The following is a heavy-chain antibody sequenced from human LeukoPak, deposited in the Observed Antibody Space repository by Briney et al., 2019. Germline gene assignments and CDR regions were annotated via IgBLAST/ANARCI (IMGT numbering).Heavy chain of an antibody. CDR2: IWYDGSNK. Sequence: GGSLRLSCAASGFTFSSYGMHWVRQAPGKGLEWVAVIWYDGSNKYYADSVKGRFTISRDNSKNTLYLQMNSLRAEDTAVYYCATHTPRYYYYGTDVWGQGTTVTVSS. J-gene: IGHJ6*02. CDR1: GFTFSSYG. CDR3: ATHTPRYYYYGTDV. D-gene: IGHD5-18*01. V-gene: IGHV3-33*01.